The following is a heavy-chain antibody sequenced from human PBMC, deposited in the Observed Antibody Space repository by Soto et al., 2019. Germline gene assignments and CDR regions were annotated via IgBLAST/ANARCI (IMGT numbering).Heavy chain of an antibody. CDR2: IYYSGST. Sequence: SETLSLTCTVSGGSISSYYWSWIRQPPGKGLEWIGYIYYSGSTNYNPSLKSRVTISVDTSKNQFSLKLSSVTAADTAVYYCARRLLWFGELSWFDPWGQGTLITVSS. J-gene: IGHJ5*02. V-gene: IGHV4-59*08. CDR1: GGSISSYY. CDR3: ARRLLWFGELSWFDP. D-gene: IGHD3-10*01.